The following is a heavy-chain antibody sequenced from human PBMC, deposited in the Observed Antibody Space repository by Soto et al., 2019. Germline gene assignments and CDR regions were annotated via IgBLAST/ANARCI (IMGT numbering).Heavy chain of an antibody. CDR3: ARTAGGGYTYGYDY. Sequence: EVQLVESGGGLVQPGGSLRLSCAASGFTFSTYEMNWVRQAPGKGLECLSYISSSGTTIYYADSVKGRFTISRDNAKNSLYLQRNTLGAGERVFYFWARTAGGGYTYGYDYWGQGTLVTVSS. CDR1: GFTFSTYE. J-gene: IGHJ4*02. V-gene: IGHV3-48*03. CDR2: ISSSGTTI. D-gene: IGHD5-18*01.